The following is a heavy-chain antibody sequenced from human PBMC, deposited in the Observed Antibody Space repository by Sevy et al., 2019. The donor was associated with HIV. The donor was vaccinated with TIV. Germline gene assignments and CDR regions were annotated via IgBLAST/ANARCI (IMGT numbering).Heavy chain of an antibody. V-gene: IGHV1-8*01. CDR1: GYTFTSYD. J-gene: IGHJ6*02. D-gene: IGHD1-26*01. CDR3: ARGVELRSQYYYYGMDV. CDR2: MNPNSGNT. Sequence: ASVKVSCKASGYTFTSYDINWVRQATGQGLEWMGWMNPNSGNTGYAQKFQGRVTMTRNTSISTAYMELSSLRSEDTAVYYCARGVELRSQYYYYGMDVWGQGTTVTVSS.